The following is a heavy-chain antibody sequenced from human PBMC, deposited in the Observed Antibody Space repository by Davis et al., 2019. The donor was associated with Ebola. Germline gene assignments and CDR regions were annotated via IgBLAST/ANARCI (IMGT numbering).Heavy chain of an antibody. D-gene: IGHD3-10*01. Sequence: MPGGSLRLSCAVYGGSFSGYYWSWIRQPPGKGLEWIGEINHSGSTNYNPSLKSRVTISVDTSKNQFSLKLSSVTAADTAVYYCARERGYYYGSGSYLRLDVWGQGTTVTVSS. CDR2: INHSGST. CDR1: GGSFSGYY. J-gene: IGHJ6*02. V-gene: IGHV4-34*01. CDR3: ARERGYYYGSGSYLRLDV.